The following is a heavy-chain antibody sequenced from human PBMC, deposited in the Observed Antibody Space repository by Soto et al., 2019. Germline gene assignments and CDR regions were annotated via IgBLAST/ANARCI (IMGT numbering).Heavy chain of an antibody. V-gene: IGHV1-69*02. D-gene: IGHD2-15*01. J-gene: IGHJ4*02. CDR3: ARGHCSGGSCYYFDY. CDR1: GGTFSSYT. Sequence: GASVKVSCKASGGTFSSYTISWVRQAPGQGLEWMGRIIPILGIANYAQKFQGRVTITADKSTSTAYMELSSLRSEDTAVYYCARGHCSGGSCYYFDYWGQGTLVTVSS. CDR2: IIPILGIA.